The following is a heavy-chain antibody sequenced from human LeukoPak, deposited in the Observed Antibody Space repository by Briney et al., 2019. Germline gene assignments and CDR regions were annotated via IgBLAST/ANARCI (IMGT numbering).Heavy chain of an antibody. CDR1: NGSIGTYY. CDR3: AREGARDDVVVVPAALDF. J-gene: IGHJ4*02. CDR2: IHTTGST. Sequence: SETLSLACTVSNGSIGTYYWTWIRQSAGKGLECIGRIHTTGSTNYNPSLTSRVTMSVDTSKNQFSLRLTSVTAADTAVYYCAREGARDDVVVVPAALDFWGQGTLVTVSS. D-gene: IGHD2-2*01. V-gene: IGHV4-4*07.